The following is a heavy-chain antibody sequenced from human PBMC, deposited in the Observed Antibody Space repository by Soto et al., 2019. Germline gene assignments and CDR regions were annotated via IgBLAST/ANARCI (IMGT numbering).Heavy chain of an antibody. V-gene: IGHV4-30-4*01. CDR1: GGSITSDYSC. CDR3: ARGPSGDKVHF. D-gene: IGHD7-27*01. Sequence: SETLSLTCTVSGGSITSDYSCWSWIRQPPGEGLEWIGHIFDSGTTYTNPSLRSQVAISLDTSKNHFSLTLSSVTAADTAVYYCARGPSGDKVHFWGQGALVTVSA. CDR2: IFDSGTT. J-gene: IGHJ1*01.